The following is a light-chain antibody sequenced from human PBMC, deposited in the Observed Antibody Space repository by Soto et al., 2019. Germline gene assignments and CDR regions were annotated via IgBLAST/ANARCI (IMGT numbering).Light chain of an antibody. CDR3: QQRSNWPRT. CDR2: DAS. CDR1: QSVSSY. J-gene: IGKJ1*01. V-gene: IGKV3-11*01. Sequence: EIVLTQSPVTLSLSPGERATLSCRASQSVSSYLAWYQQKPGQAPRLLIYDASNRATGIPARFSGSGSGTDFTLTISSLEPEDFAVYYCQQRSNWPRTFGQGTKVEI.